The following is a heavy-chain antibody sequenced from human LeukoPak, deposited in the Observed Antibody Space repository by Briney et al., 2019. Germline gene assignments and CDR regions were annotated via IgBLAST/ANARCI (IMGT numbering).Heavy chain of an antibody. J-gene: IGHJ4*02. D-gene: IGHD6-6*01. Sequence: PSETLSLTCTVSGGSISSSSYYWGWIRQPPGKGLEWIGSIYYSGSTYYNPSLKSRVTISVDTSKNQFSLKLSSVTAADTAVYYCARSYLYSSSNGSEYWGQGTLVTVSS. CDR3: ARSYLYSSSNGSEY. CDR2: IYYSGST. V-gene: IGHV4-39*01. CDR1: GGSISSSSYY.